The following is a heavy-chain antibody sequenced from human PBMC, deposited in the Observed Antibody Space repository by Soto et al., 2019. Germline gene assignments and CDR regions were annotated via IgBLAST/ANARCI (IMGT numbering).Heavy chain of an antibody. CDR3: ASFAGTTIDY. V-gene: IGHV4-39*01. J-gene: IGHJ4*02. CDR1: GGPISSSSYY. Sequence: QLQLQESGPGLVKPSETLSFTCTVSGGPISSSSYYWGWFRQPPGKGLEWIGSIYYSGSTYYNPSLKSRVTISVDTSKNQFSLKLSSVTAADTAVYYCASFAGTTIDYWGQGTLVTVSS. D-gene: IGHD1-1*01. CDR2: IYYSGST.